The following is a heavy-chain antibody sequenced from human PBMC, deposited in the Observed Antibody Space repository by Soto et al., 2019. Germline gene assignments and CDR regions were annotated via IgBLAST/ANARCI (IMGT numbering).Heavy chain of an antibody. CDR3: ARGRNGMDV. Sequence: ASVKVSCKASGYRFTMYAMHWVRQAPGQRLEWMGWINAGNGNTNYAQKFQGRVTMTRNTSISTAYMELSSLRSEDTAVYYCARGRNGMDVWGQGTTVTVSS. CDR1: GYRFTMYA. CDR2: INAGNGNT. V-gene: IGHV1-3*01. J-gene: IGHJ6*02.